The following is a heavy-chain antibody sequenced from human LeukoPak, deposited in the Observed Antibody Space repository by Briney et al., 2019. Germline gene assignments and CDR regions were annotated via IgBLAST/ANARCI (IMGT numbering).Heavy chain of an antibody. Sequence: SETLSLTCTVSGGSISSYYWSWIRQPPGKGLEWIGYIYYSGSTNYNPSPKSRVTISVDTSKNQFSLKLSSVTAADTAVYYCARVEVGATTESFDPWGQGTLVTVSS. CDR3: ARVEVGATTESFDP. V-gene: IGHV4-59*01. CDR2: IYYSGST. D-gene: IGHD1-26*01. CDR1: GGSISSYY. J-gene: IGHJ5*02.